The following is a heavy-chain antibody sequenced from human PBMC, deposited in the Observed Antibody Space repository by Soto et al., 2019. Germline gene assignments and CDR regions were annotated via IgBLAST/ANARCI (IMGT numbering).Heavy chain of an antibody. Sequence: PSETLSLTCTVSGGSLSSGGYYWSWIRQHPGKGLEWIGYIYYSGSTYYNPSLKSRVTISVDTSKNQFSLKLSSVTAADTAVYYCARGLDKITMIATQSAFDIWAQGTMVTGSS. CDR2: IYYSGST. CDR3: ARGLDKITMIATQSAFDI. D-gene: IGHD3-22*01. J-gene: IGHJ3*02. CDR1: GGSLSSGGYY. V-gene: IGHV4-31*03.